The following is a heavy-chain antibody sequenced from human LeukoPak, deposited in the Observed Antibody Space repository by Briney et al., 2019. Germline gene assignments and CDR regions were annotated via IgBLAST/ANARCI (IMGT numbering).Heavy chain of an antibody. CDR2: IWYDGSNK. D-gene: IGHD1-26*01. CDR3: VKDLGRYRNNCFDY. J-gene: IGHJ4*02. Sequence: GGSLRLSCAASGFTFSSYRMHWVRQAPGKGLEWVAVIWYDGSNKYYADSVKGRFTISRDDSKNTLYLQMNSLRAEDTAVYYCVKDLGRYRNNCFDYWGQGTLVTVSS. CDR1: GFTFSSYR. V-gene: IGHV3-33*06.